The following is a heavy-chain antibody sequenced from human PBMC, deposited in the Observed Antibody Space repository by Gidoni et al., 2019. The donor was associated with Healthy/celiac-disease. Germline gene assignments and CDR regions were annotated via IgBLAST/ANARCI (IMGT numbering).Heavy chain of an antibody. CDR3: AREPFVVVVAATRGYFDY. J-gene: IGHJ4*02. D-gene: IGHD2-15*01. Sequence: FGTANYAQKFQGRVTITAVESTSTAYMELSSLRSEDTAVYYCAREPFVVVVAATRGYFDYWGQGTLVTVSS. V-gene: IGHV1-69*01. CDR2: FGTA.